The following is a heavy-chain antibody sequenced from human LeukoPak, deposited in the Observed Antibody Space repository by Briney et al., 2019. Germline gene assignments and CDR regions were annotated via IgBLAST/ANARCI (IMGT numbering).Heavy chain of an antibody. Sequence: GGSLRLSCAASGFTFSSYSMNWVRQAPGKGLEWVLSISISSSYIYYADSVKGRFTISRDTAKNSLYLQMNSLRAEDTAVYYCPRDRGDTVVVPAAYDYWGQGTLVTVSS. V-gene: IGHV3-21*01. CDR1: GFTFSSYS. J-gene: IGHJ4*02. CDR3: PRDRGDTVVVPAAYDY. CDR2: ISISSSYI. D-gene: IGHD2-2*01.